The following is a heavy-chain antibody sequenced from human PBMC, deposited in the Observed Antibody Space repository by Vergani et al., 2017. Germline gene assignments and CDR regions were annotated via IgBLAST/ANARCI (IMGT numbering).Heavy chain of an antibody. CDR1: GFTFSSYA. Sequence: EVQLLESGGGLVQPGGSLRLSCAASGFTFSSYAMSWVRQAPGKGLEWVSAITGSGGATYYADSVKGRFTISRDNSKNTLYLQMNSLRAEDTAVYYCAKRYDSSGYYYFDYWGQGTLVTVSS. D-gene: IGHD3-22*01. V-gene: IGHV3-23*01. CDR2: ITGSGGAT. CDR3: AKRYDSSGYYYFDY. J-gene: IGHJ4*02.